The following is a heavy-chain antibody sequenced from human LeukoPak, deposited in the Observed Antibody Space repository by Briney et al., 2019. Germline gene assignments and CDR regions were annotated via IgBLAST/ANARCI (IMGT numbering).Heavy chain of an antibody. J-gene: IGHJ4*02. CDR3: ASQFYDSSGFYLSAPFDY. CDR2: INSGGST. CDR1: GFTFTSYW. D-gene: IGHD3-22*01. V-gene: IGHV3-53*01. Sequence: GGSLRLSCAASGFTFTSYWMHWVRQAPGKGLEWVSLINSGGSTYYADSVKGRFSISRDNAKNTLYLEMNSLRAEDTAVYYCASQFYDSSGFYLSAPFDYWGQGTLVTVSS.